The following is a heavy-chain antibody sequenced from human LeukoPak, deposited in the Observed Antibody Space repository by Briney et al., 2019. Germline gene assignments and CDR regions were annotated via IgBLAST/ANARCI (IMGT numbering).Heavy chain of an antibody. D-gene: IGHD1/OR15-1a*01. CDR1: GGTFSSYA. Sequence: ASVKVSCKASGGTFSSYAISWVRQAPGQGLEWMGIINPSGDFTSYAQKFQGRATITRNTSISTAYMELSSLRSEDTAVYYCARGKTGTRVYYYYYYMDVWGKGTTVTVSS. CDR3: ARGKTGTRVYYYYYYMDV. V-gene: IGHV1-8*03. CDR2: INPSGDFT. J-gene: IGHJ6*03.